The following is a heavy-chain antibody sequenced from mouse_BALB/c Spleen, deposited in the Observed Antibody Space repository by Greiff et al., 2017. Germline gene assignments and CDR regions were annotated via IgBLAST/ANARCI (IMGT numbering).Heavy chain of an antibody. J-gene: IGHJ1*01. V-gene: IGHV14-3*02. D-gene: IGHD2-4*01. Sequence: EVQLQQSGAELVKPGASVKLSCTASGFNIKDTYMHWVKQRPEQGLEWIGRIDPANGNTKYDPKFQGKATITADTSSNTAYLQLSSLTSEDTAVYYCARWVITTTGLWYFDVWGAGTTVTVSS. CDR1: GFNIKDTY. CDR3: ARWVITTTGLWYFDV. CDR2: IDPANGNT.